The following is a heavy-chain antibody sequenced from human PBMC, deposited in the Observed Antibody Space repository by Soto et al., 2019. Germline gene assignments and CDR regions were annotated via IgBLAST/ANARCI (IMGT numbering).Heavy chain of an antibody. J-gene: IGHJ6*01. V-gene: IGHV3-33*01. CDR1: GFTFSSYG. D-gene: IGHD3-16*01. Sequence: QVQLVESGGGVVQPGRSLRLSCAASGFTFSSYGMHWVRQAPGKGLEWVAVIWYDGSNKYYADSVKGRFTISIENSKNELNMQMNSVRAEDTAVYYCARDTYGYYYYYGMDVWGQGTTVTVSS. CDR3: ARDTYGYYYYYGMDV. CDR2: IWYDGSNK.